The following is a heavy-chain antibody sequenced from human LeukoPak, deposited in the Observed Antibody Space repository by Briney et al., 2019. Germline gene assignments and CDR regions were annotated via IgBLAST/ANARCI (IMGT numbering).Heavy chain of an antibody. CDR3: ARDLAVAGTVWLDY. CDR1: GFTFSSYA. CDR2: ISYDGSNK. D-gene: IGHD6-19*01. Sequence: SGGSLRLSCAASGFTFSSYAMHWVRQAPGKGLEWVAVISYDGSNKYYADSVKGRFTISRDNSKNTLYLQMNSPRAEDTAVYYCARDLAVAGTVWLDYWGQGTLVTVSS. V-gene: IGHV3-30*04. J-gene: IGHJ4*02.